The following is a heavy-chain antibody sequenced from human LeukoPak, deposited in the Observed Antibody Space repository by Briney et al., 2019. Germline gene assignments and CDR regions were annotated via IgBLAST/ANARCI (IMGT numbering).Heavy chain of an antibody. CDR3: ARDAIRWSRDNWFDP. CDR2: INPNSGGT. V-gene: IGHV1-2*06. J-gene: IGHJ5*02. CDR1: GYTFTAYY. Sequence: ASVKVSCKASGYTFTAYYMYWVRQAPGQGLECMGRINPNSGGTNYAQKFQGRVTMTRDTSISTAYMELSRLRSDDTAVYYCARDAIRWSRDNWFDPWGQGTLVTVSS. D-gene: IGHD4-23*01.